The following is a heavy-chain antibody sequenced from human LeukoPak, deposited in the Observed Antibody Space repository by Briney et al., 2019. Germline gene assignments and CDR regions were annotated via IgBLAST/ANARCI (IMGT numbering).Heavy chain of an antibody. Sequence: ASVKVSCKASGYSFNSYGISWVRQAPGQGLEWMGWISGYKDNTKYAQKFQGRVTMTTDTSTSTAYMEVRSLRSEDTAVYYCATRSWDGSGSYSLYLDYWGQGTLVTVSS. CDR3: ATRSWDGSGSYSLYLDY. J-gene: IGHJ4*02. CDR1: GYSFNSYG. D-gene: IGHD3-10*01. CDR2: ISGYKDNT. V-gene: IGHV1-18*01.